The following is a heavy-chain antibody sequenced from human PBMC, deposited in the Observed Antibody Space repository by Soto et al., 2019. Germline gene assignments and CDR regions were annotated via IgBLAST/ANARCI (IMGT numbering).Heavy chain of an antibody. D-gene: IGHD3-9*01. CDR3: ARDPYDILTGYWDHYYGTDV. V-gene: IGHV3-33*01. J-gene: IGHJ6*02. Sequence: QVQLVESGGGVVQPGRSLRLSCAASGFTFSSYGMHRVRHAPGKGLEWVAVIWYDGSNKYYADSVKGRFTISRDNSKNTLYLQMNSLRDEDTAVYYCARDPYDILTGYWDHYYGTDVWGQGTTVTVSS. CDR2: IWYDGSNK. CDR1: GFTFSSYG.